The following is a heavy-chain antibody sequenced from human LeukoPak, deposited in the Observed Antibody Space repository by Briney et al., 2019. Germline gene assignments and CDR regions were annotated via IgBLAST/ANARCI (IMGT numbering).Heavy chain of an antibody. V-gene: IGHV1-2*02. J-gene: IGHJ4*02. CDR1: GYTFTGYY. Sequence: ASVKVSCKASGYTFTGYYMHWVRQAPGQGLEWMGWINPNSGGTNYAQKFQGRVTMTRDTSISTAYMELSRLRSDDTAVYYRAALLTRGYYFDYWGQGTLVTVSS. CDR2: INPNSGGT. D-gene: IGHD3-9*01. CDR3: AALLTRGYYFDY.